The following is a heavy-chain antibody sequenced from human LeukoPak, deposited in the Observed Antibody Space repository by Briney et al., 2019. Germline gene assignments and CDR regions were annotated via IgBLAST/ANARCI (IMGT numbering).Heavy chain of an antibody. CDR3: ARGPGFGYDSRNFDY. V-gene: IGHV1-2*04. D-gene: IGHD5-12*01. J-gene: IGHJ4*02. CDR2: INPNSGGT. Sequence: GASVTVSCKASGYTFTGYYMHWVRQAPGQGLEWMGWINPNSGGTNYAQKFQGWVTMTRDTSISTAYMELSRLRSDDTAVYYCARGPGFGYDSRNFDYWGQGTLVTVSS. CDR1: GYTFTGYY.